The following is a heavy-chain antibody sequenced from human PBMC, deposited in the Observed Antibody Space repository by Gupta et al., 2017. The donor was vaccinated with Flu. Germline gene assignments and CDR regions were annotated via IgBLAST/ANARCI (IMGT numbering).Heavy chain of an antibody. Sequence: QITLKESGPTLVKPTQTLTLTCTFSGFSLSTSGVGVGWIRQPPGKALEWLALIYWNDDKRYSPSLKSRLTITKDTSKNQVVLTMTNMDPVDTATYXCAHSGPGXTMIVVPNNYFDYWGQGTLVTVSS. V-gene: IGHV2-5*01. CDR1: GFSLSTSGVG. CDR3: AHSGPGXTMIVVPNNYFDY. J-gene: IGHJ4*02. D-gene: IGHD3-22*01. CDR2: IYWNDDK.